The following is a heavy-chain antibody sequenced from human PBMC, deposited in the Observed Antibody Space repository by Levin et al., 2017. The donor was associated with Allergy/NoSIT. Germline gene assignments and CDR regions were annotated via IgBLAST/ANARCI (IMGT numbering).Heavy chain of an antibody. D-gene: IGHD2-8*01. V-gene: IGHV3-23*01. CDR3: VLFMVYALDCSSGRCNAFDI. CDR1: GFTFSSYA. CDR2: ISDIGGSK. J-gene: IGHJ3*02. Sequence: GESLKISCAASGFTFSSYAMSWVRQAPGKGLEWVSAISDIGGSKYYADSVKGRFTISRDNSKNTLYLQMHSLRAEDTALYYCVLFMVYALDCSSGRCNAFDIWGQGTMVTVSS.